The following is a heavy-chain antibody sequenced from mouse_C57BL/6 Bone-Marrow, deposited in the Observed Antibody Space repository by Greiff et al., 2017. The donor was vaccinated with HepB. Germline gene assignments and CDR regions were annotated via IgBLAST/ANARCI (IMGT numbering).Heavy chain of an antibody. J-gene: IGHJ4*01. CDR2: INPNNGGT. V-gene: IGHV1-26*01. D-gene: IGHD1-1*01. Sequence: EVQLQQSGPELVKPGASVKISCKASGYTFTDYYMNWVKQSHGKSLEWIGDINPNNGGTSYNQKFKGKATLTVDKSSSTAYMELRSLTSEDSAVYYCARNYGVSMDYWGQGTSVTVSS. CDR1: GYTFTDYY. CDR3: ARNYGVSMDY.